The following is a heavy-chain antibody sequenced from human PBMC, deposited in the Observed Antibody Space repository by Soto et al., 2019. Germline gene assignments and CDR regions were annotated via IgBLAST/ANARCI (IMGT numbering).Heavy chain of an antibody. V-gene: IGHV3-33*01. CDR2: IWYDGRNK. D-gene: IGHD1-26*01. Sequence: QVQLVESGGGVVQPGRSLRLSCAASGFTFSSYGMHWVRQAPGKGLEWVAGIWYDGRNKYYADSVKGRFTISRDNSKNTVYLQMSSLRAEDTAVYYCARDREWELTREYFDYWGQGTLVTVSS. J-gene: IGHJ4*02. CDR1: GFTFSSYG. CDR3: ARDREWELTREYFDY.